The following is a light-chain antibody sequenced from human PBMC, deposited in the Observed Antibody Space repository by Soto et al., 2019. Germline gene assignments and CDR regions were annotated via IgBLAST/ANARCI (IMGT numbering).Light chain of an antibody. Sequence: DIQMTQSPSTLSASVGDRVTITCRASQSISFWLAWYQQKPGKAPNLLIYKASSLESGVPSRFSGSGSGTEFTLTISSLQPDDFAIYYCQHYITYPLTFGGGTKVDIK. CDR2: KAS. CDR3: QHYITYPLT. J-gene: IGKJ4*02. V-gene: IGKV1-5*03. CDR1: QSISFW.